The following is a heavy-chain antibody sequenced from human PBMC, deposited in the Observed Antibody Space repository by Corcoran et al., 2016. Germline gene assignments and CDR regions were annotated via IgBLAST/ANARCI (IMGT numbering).Heavy chain of an antibody. V-gene: IGHV4-34*01. CDR2: INHSGST. CDR1: GGSFSGYY. J-gene: IGHJ4*02. D-gene: IGHD6-13*01. Sequence: QVQLQQWGAGLLKPSETLSLTCAVYGGSFSGYYWSWIRQPPGKGLEWIGEINHSGSTNYNPSLKSRVTISVDTSKNQFSLKLSSVTAADTAVYYCARGYSSSWYFHYWGQGTLVTVSS. CDR3: ARGYSSSWYFHY.